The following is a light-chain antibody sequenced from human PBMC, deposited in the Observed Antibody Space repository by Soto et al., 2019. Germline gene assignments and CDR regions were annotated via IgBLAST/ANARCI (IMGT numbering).Light chain of an antibody. V-gene: IGLV2-14*01. CDR2: EVS. Sequence: QSALTQPASVSGSPGQSITISCSGTTSDVGSYRYVSWYQQHPGKAPKLMIFEVSNRPSGVSNRFSGSKSGNTASLTISGLQAEDEADYSCSSYTGSITVVFGGGTKLTVL. J-gene: IGLJ2*01. CDR1: TSDVGSYRY. CDR3: SSYTGSITVV.